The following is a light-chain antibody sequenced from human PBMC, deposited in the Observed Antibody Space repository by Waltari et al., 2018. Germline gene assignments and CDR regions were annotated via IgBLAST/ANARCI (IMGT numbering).Light chain of an antibody. V-gene: IGKV1-5*03. CDR1: QSITTS. J-gene: IGKJ1*01. Sequence: DIQMTQSPSTLSASVGDPVIISCRASQSITTSLAWYQQKPGKAPDVLIYGASNLESGVPSRFSGSGSGTEFTLTISSLQPDDFATYYCQQYKSYKTFDQGTRVEIK. CDR2: GAS. CDR3: QQYKSYKT.